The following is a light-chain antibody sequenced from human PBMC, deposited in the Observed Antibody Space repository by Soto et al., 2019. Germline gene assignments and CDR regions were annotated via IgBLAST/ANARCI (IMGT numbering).Light chain of an antibody. V-gene: IGKV1-27*01. J-gene: IGKJ4*01. CDR1: QGFSNS. CDR2: GAS. Sequence: DIQMTQSPSSLTASIGDRVTISCRASQGFSNSLAWYQQKPGKVPTLLIYGASILQSGVPSGFSGSGSGSEVTLAISCLQPEDVATYFCQKYDSAPLTFGGGTKVEIK. CDR3: QKYDSAPLT.